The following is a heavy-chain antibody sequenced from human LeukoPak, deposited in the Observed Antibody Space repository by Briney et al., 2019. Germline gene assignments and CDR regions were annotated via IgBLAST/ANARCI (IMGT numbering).Heavy chain of an antibody. CDR3: ARDLGQQRRGGVDY. V-gene: IGHV1-18*01. CDR2: ISGNNDDT. J-gene: IGHJ4*02. CDR1: GYTFTSYG. D-gene: IGHD6-25*01. Sequence: GASVKVSCKASGYTFTSYGVTWVRQAPGQGLEWIGWISGNNDDTNYAQNLQGRVTMTTDTSTSTAYMELRSLTSGDTAVYYCARDLGQQRRGGVDYWGQGALVTVSS.